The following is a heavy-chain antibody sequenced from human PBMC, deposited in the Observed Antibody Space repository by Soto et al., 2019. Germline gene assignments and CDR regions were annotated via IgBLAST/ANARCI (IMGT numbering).Heavy chain of an antibody. J-gene: IGHJ5*02. CDR1: GGYFSGYY. D-gene: IGHD3-22*01. Sequence: SETLSLTCAVYGGYFSGYYWSCIRQPPGKGLEWIGEINHSGSTNYNPSLKSRVTISVDTSKNQFSLKLSSVTAADTAVYYCASLNYYDSSGYGWFDPWGQGTLVTVSS. CDR2: INHSGST. V-gene: IGHV4-34*01. CDR3: ASLNYYDSSGYGWFDP.